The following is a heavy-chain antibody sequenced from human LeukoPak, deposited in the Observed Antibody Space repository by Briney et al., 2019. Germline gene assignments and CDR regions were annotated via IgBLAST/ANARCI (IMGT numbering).Heavy chain of an antibody. CDR1: GGSISTYS. CDR3: ARGIDYDSSAYLDY. CDR2: IYYSGST. Sequence: SETPSLTCSVSGGSISTYSWSWIRQPPGKGLEWIAYIYYSGSTKYNPSLKSQVTISVDTSKNQFSLRLSSVTAADTAVYYCARGIDYDSSAYLDYWGQGTLVTVSS. J-gene: IGHJ4*02. V-gene: IGHV4-59*01. D-gene: IGHD3-22*01.